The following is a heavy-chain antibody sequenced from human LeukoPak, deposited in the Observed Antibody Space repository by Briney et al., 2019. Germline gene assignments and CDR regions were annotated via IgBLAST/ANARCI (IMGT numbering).Heavy chain of an antibody. Sequence: PGGSLRLSCAASGFTFSSFYMNWIRQAPGKGLEWVATIDKDGSEKYYVDSVKGRFTISRDNSKNTLYLQMNSLRAEDTAVYYCAKGYSSGWRTAPFDYWGQGTLVTVSS. CDR2: IDKDGSEK. J-gene: IGHJ4*02. V-gene: IGHV3-7*03. CDR1: GFTFSSFY. D-gene: IGHD6-19*01. CDR3: AKGYSSGWRTAPFDY.